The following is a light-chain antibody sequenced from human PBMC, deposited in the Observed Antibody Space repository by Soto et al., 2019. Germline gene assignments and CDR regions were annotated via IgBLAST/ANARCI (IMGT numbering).Light chain of an antibody. CDR3: SSYTSSSTYV. Sequence: SALTHPPPVSRSPGQSVTLSCTGTSRDVGGYNYVSWYQQPPGKAPKLMIYDVSNRPSGVSNRFSGSKSGNTASLTISGLQAEDEADYYCSSYTSSSTYVFGTGTKVTAL. V-gene: IGLV2-14*01. J-gene: IGLJ1*01. CDR1: SRDVGGYNY. CDR2: DVS.